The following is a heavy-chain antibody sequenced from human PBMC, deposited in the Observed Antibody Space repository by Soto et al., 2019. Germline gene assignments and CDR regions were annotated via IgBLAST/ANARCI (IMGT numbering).Heavy chain of an antibody. CDR1: GGSISSYS. CDR3: ARDHPPGPSYSSSWYGNWFDP. CDR2: IYYSGST. Sequence: SETLSLTCTVSGGSISSYSWGWIRQPPGKGLEWIGYIYYSGSTNYNPSLKSRVTISVDTSKNQFSLKRSSVTAADTAVYYCARDHPPGPSYSSSWYGNWFDPWRQGTLVTVSS. D-gene: IGHD6-13*01. J-gene: IGHJ5*02. V-gene: IGHV4-59*01.